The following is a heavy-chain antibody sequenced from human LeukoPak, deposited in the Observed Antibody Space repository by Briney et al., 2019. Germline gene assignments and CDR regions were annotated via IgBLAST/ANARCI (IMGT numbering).Heavy chain of an antibody. CDR3: ARGRPSGYYWDNWFDP. D-gene: IGHD3-22*01. Sequence: ASVKVSCKAPGGTFSSYAISWVRQAPGQGLEWMGGIIPIFGTANYAQKFQGRVTITTDESTSTAYMELSSLRSEDTAVYYCARGRPSGYYWDNWFDPWGQGTLVTVSS. CDR2: IIPIFGTA. V-gene: IGHV1-69*05. CDR1: GGTFSSYA. J-gene: IGHJ5*02.